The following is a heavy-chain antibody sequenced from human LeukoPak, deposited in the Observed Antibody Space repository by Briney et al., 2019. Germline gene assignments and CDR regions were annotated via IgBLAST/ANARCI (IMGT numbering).Heavy chain of an antibody. Sequence: GGSLRLSCAASGFTFSSYSMNWFRQAPGKGLDWVSSISSSSSYIYYADSVKGRFTISRDNAKNSLYLQMNSLRAEDTAVYYCARGPSYSSGWYGGRNWFDPWGQGTLVTVSS. CDR2: ISSSSSYI. V-gene: IGHV3-21*01. J-gene: IGHJ5*02. CDR3: ARGPSYSSGWYGGRNWFDP. CDR1: GFTFSSYS. D-gene: IGHD6-19*01.